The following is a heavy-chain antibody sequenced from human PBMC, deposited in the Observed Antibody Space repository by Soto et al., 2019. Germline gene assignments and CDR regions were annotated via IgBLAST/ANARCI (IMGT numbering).Heavy chain of an antibody. J-gene: IGHJ4*02. Sequence: QVQLQQWGAGLLKPSETLSLTCAVYGGSFSGYYWSWIRQPPGKGLEWIGEINHSGSTNYNPSLKRQVTISVHTSKNQFSLKLISVTAADTAVYYCARAGLGYCSGGSCPHFDYWGQGTLVTVSS. CDR1: GGSFSGYY. CDR2: INHSGST. V-gene: IGHV4-34*01. CDR3: ARAGLGYCSGGSCPHFDY. D-gene: IGHD2-15*01.